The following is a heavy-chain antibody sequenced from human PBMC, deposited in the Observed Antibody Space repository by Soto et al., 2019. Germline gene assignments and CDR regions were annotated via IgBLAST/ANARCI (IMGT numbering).Heavy chain of an antibody. CDR3: ARDYSSGWYCDY. Sequence: QVQLVQSGAEVKKPGASVKVSCKASGYTFTSYYMHWVRQPPGQGLEWMGIINPSGGSTSYAQKFQGRVTMTRDTSTSTVYMELSSLRSEDTAVYYCARDYSSGWYCDYWGQGTLVTVSS. CDR2: INPSGGST. V-gene: IGHV1-46*01. CDR1: GYTFTSYY. J-gene: IGHJ4*02. D-gene: IGHD6-19*01.